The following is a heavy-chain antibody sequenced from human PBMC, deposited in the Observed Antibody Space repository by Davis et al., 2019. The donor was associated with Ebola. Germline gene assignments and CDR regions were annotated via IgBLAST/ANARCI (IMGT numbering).Heavy chain of an antibody. V-gene: IGHV1-8*01. CDR1: GYTFTSYD. D-gene: IGHD1-20*01. J-gene: IGHJ4*02. Sequence: AASVKVSCKASGYTFTSYDINWVRQATGQGLEWMGWMNPNSGNTGYAQKFQGRVTMTRNTSIGTAYMELSSLRSEDTAVYYCARYPPSNWNEFDYWGQGTLVTVSS. CDR3: ARYPPSNWNEFDY. CDR2: MNPNSGNT.